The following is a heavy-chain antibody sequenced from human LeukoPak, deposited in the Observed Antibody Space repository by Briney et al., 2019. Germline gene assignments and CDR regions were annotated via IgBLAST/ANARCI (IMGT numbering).Heavy chain of an antibody. J-gene: IGHJ2*01. Sequence: ASETLSLTCTVSGGSISSYYWSWIRQPPGKGLEWIGYIYYSGSTNYNPSLKSRVTISVDTSKNQFSLKLSSVTAADTAVYYCARDSYDILTGYRDWYFDLWGRGTQVTVSS. V-gene: IGHV4-59*01. D-gene: IGHD3-9*01. CDR1: GGSISSYY. CDR3: ARDSYDILTGYRDWYFDL. CDR2: IYYSGST.